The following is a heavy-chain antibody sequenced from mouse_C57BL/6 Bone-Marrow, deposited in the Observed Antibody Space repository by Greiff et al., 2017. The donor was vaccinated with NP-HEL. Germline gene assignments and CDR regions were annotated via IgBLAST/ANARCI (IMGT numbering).Heavy chain of an antibody. V-gene: IGHV1-61*01. CDR2: IYPSDSET. CDR3: GRDGYYSFDD. J-gene: IGHJ2*01. Sequence: VQLQQPGAELVRPGSSVKLSCKASGYTFTSYWMDWVKQRPGQGLEWIGNIYPSDSETHYNQKFKDKATLTVDKSSSTAYMQLSSLTSDDSAVYYCGRDGYYSFDDWGKGTTLTVAS. D-gene: IGHD2-3*01. CDR1: GYTFTSYW.